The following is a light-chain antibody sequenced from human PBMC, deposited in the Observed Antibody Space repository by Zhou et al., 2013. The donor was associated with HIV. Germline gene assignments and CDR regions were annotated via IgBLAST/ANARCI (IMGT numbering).Light chain of an antibody. CDR3: QQFNSYPFT. V-gene: IGKV1-13*02. Sequence: IQMTQSPSTLSASVGDRVTITCRASQGISSALAWYQQIPGKAPKLLIYDASSLESGVPSRFSGSGSGTDFTLTIGSLQPEDFATYFCQQFNSYPFTFGPGTKVDIK. CDR1: QGISSA. J-gene: IGKJ3*01. CDR2: DAS.